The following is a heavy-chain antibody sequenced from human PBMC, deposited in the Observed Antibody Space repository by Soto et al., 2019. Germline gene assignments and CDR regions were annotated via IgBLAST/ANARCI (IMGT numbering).Heavy chain of an antibody. J-gene: IGHJ4*02. V-gene: IGHV4-59*08. D-gene: IGHD3-9*01. CDR1: GGSISSYY. CDR3: AAGYYDILTGYREGYFDY. CDR2: IYYSGST. Sequence: QVQLQESGPGLVKPSETLSLTCTVSGGSISSYYWSWIRQPPGKGLEWIGYIYYSGSTNYNPSLKSRVPLSVDTSKNQFSRKRSSVTAAATAVYYCAAGYYDILTGYREGYFDYWGQGTLVTVSS.